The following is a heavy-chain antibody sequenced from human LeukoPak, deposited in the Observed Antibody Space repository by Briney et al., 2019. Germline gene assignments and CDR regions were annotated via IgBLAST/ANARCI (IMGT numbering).Heavy chain of an antibody. CDR1: GGSISSGGYY. V-gene: IGHV4-30-2*01. Sequence: SQTLSLTCTVSGGSISSGGYYWSWIRQPPGKGLEWIGYIYHSGSTYYNPSLKSRVTISVDKSKNQFSLKLSSVTAADTAVYYCARDRYDSSGYSHAFDIWGQGTMVTVSS. J-gene: IGHJ3*02. CDR2: IYHSGST. D-gene: IGHD3-22*01. CDR3: ARDRYDSSGYSHAFDI.